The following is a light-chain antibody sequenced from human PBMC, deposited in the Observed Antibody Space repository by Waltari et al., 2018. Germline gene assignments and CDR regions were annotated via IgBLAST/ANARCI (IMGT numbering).Light chain of an antibody. CDR1: SSNIGTNT. V-gene: IGLV1-44*01. CDR3: ATWDDSLSGRV. J-gene: IGLJ3*02. Sequence: QSVLTQPPSASGTPGPRVTISCSGSSSNIGTNTVTWYQQLPGTAPKPLIFANYHRPSGVPDRFSGSKSGTSASLVISGLQSEDEADYFCATWDDSLSGRVFGGVTKVTVL. CDR2: ANY.